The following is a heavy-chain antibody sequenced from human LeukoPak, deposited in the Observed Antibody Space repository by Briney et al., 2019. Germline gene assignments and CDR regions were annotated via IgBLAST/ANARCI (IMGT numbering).Heavy chain of an antibody. Sequence: GGSLRLSCAASGFTFSSYGMHWVRQAPGKGLEWVAFIRYDGSNKYYADSVKGRFTISRDNSKNTLYLQMNSLRAEDTAVYYCARGIVGATYLDYWGQGTLVTVSS. V-gene: IGHV3-30*02. CDR1: GFTFSSYG. J-gene: IGHJ4*02. CDR2: IRYDGSNK. CDR3: ARGIVGATYLDY. D-gene: IGHD1-26*01.